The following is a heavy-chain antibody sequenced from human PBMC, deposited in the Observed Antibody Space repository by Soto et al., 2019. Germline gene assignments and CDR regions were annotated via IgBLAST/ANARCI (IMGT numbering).Heavy chain of an antibody. D-gene: IGHD1-26*01. CDR2: IVPSDFYT. CDR1: GYSFTSYW. CDR3: ARPLSGGYSPVDYYYGMDV. J-gene: IGHJ6*02. V-gene: IGHV5-10-1*01. Sequence: GESLKISCTGSGYSFTSYWISWVRQMPGKGPEWMGRIVPSDFYTNYSPSFQGHVTISADKSISTAYLQWSSLKDSDTATYYCARPLSGGYSPVDYYYGMDVWGQGTTVTVSS.